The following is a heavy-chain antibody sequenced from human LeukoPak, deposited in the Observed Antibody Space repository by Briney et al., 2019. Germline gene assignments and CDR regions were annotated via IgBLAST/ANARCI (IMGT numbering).Heavy chain of an antibody. CDR3: ARASWFGELSDAFDI. D-gene: IGHD3-10*01. CDR2: INPNSGGT. V-gene: IGHV1-2*02. CDR1: GYTFTGYY. Sequence: GASVKVSCKASGYTFTGYYMHWVRQAPGQGLEWRGWINPNSGGTNYAQKCQGRVTMTRDTSITTAYMELSRLRSDDTAVYYCARASWFGELSDAFDIWGQGTMVTVSS. J-gene: IGHJ3*02.